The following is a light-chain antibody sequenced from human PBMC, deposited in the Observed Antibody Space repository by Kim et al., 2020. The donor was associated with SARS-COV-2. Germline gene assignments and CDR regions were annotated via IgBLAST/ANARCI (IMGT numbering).Light chain of an antibody. V-gene: IGLV3-1*01. Sequence: SYELTQPPSVSVSPGQTASITCSGDKFGDKYDCWYQQKQGQSPVLVIYKDSKRPSGIPDRFSGSNSGNTATLTIRGTQAMDEADYYCQAWDSSLVVFGGGTQLTVL. CDR3: QAWDSSLVV. J-gene: IGLJ2*01. CDR2: KDS. CDR1: KFGDKY.